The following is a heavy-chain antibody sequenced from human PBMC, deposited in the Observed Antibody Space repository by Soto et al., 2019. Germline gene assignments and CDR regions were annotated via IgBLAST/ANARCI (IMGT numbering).Heavy chain of an antibody. CDR1: GGSISSGDYY. CDR3: ARALYDFWSGFPSYGMDV. D-gene: IGHD3-3*01. Sequence: SETLSLICTVSGGSISSGDYYWSWIRQPPGKGLEWIGYIYYSGSTYYNPSLKSRVTISVDTSKNQFSLKLSSVTAADTAVYYCARALYDFWSGFPSYGMDVWGQGTTVTVSS. CDR2: IYYSGST. V-gene: IGHV4-30-4*01. J-gene: IGHJ6*02.